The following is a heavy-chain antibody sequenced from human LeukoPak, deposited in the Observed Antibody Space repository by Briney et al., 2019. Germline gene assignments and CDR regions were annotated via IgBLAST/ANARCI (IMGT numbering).Heavy chain of an antibody. D-gene: IGHD3-10*01. Sequence: PGGSLRLSCAASGFTFSSSAMTWVRQAPGKGLEWVSSISDNTYYADSVKGRFTISKDNSKNTLYLQMNSLRAEDTALYYCAKIAARGPGGDYWGQGTLVTVSS. CDR1: GFTFSSSA. V-gene: IGHV3-23*01. CDR3: AKIAARGPGGDY. J-gene: IGHJ4*02. CDR2: ISDNT.